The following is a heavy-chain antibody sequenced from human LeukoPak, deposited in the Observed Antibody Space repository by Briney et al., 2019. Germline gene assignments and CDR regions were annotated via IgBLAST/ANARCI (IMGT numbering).Heavy chain of an antibody. Sequence: PSETLSLTCGVDGGSFSSYDWTWVRQPPGKGLEWIGQINYGGDTNYNPSLKSRVTISVDTSKNQFSLKVTSVTAADTAVYYCARGLGWKVTPMGLFYMDVWGEGATVTVSS. J-gene: IGHJ6*03. CDR2: INYGGDT. V-gene: IGHV4-34*01. CDR1: GGSFSSYD. D-gene: IGHD1-1*01. CDR3: ARGLGWKVTPMGLFYMDV.